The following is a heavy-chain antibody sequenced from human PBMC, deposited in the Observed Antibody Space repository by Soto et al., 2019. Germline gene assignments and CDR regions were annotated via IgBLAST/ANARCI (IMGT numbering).Heavy chain of an antibody. D-gene: IGHD6-6*01. CDR1: GYTFDSHG. J-gene: IGHJ6*02. CDR2: ISVYNGNT. Sequence: QVQLVQSGPEVKKPGASVKVSCRASGYTFDSHGISWVRQAPGQGLEWMGWISVYNGNTNYAQNFQGRVTMTTDTSTSTAYMELRSLRSDDTAIFYCARVRRTARHSSDQYYYGMDVWGQGTTVTVSS. CDR3: ARVRRTARHSSDQYYYGMDV. V-gene: IGHV1-18*01.